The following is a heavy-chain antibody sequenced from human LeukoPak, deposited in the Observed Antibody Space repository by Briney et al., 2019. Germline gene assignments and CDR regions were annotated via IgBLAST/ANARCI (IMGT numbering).Heavy chain of an antibody. Sequence: GESLKISCQASGYTFSSYWIAWVRQMPGKGLECMGLIYPLDSDVRYSPALQGQVTISADKSTSTAYLQRSSLKASDTAMYYCARARRSSTPEVGDVFKTWYFFEYWGQGALVTVSS. V-gene: IGHV5-51*01. CDR1: GYTFSSYW. CDR3: ARARRSSTPEVGDVFKTWYFFEY. CDR2: IYPLDSDV. D-gene: IGHD6-13*01. J-gene: IGHJ4*02.